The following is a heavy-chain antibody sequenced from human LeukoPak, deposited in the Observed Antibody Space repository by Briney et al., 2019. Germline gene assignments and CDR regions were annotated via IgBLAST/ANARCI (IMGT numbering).Heavy chain of an antibody. D-gene: IGHD1-14*01. V-gene: IGHV3-23*01. J-gene: IGHJ4*02. Sequence: GGSLRLSCAVSGFTFSSYNMNWVRQAPGKGLEWVSAISGSGGSTYYADSVKGRFTISRDNSKNTLYLQMNSLRAEDTAVYYCAKDQGLYNDWGQGTLVTVSS. CDR3: AKDQGLYND. CDR2: ISGSGGST. CDR1: GFTFSSYN.